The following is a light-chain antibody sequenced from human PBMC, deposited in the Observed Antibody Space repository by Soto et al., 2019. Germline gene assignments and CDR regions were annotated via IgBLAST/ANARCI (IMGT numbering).Light chain of an antibody. CDR2: GSS. J-gene: IGKJ5*01. CDR1: QNVANY. CDR3: QQRNIWPPVT. V-gene: IGKV3-11*01. Sequence: EIVLPPSPATLSLSPVDRATLSCRASQNVANYLDWYQQKPGQAPRLLIYGSSNRATGIAARFSGSASGTDFTLTISSLEPEDFAVYDCQQRNIWPPVTFGQGTRLEIK.